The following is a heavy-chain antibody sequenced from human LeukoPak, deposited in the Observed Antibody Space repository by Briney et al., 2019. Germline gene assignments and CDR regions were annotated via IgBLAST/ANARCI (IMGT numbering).Heavy chain of an antibody. V-gene: IGHV3-21*01. CDR3: ARGPRAFDI. Sequence: KTGGSLRLSCAASGFTFSDYTINWVRQAPGKGLEWVSSISSTSTYIYYTDSVKGRFTISRDNAKNSLYLQMNSLRAEDTAIYYCARGPRAFDIWGQGTMVTVSS. J-gene: IGHJ3*02. CDR2: ISSTSTYI. CDR1: GFTFSDYT.